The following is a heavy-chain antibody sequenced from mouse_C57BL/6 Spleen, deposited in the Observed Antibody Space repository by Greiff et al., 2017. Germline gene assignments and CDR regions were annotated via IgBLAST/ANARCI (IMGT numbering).Heavy chain of an antibody. Sequence: QVQLKQPGAELVKPGASVKLSCKASGYTFTSYWMQWVKQRPGQGLEWIGEIDPSDSYTNYNQKFKGKATLPVDTSSSTAYMQLSSLTSEDSAVYYCARAAQATWFAYWGQGTLVTVSA. CDR2: IDPSDSYT. CDR1: GYTFTSYW. CDR3: ARAAQATWFAY. V-gene: IGHV1-50*01. D-gene: IGHD3-2*02. J-gene: IGHJ3*01.